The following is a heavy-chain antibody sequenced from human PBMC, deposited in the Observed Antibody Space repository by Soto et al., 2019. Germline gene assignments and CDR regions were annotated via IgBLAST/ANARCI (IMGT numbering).Heavy chain of an antibody. Sequence: QLHLVQSGAVVKKPGASVTVSCSASGYPVTAYYMHWVRQAPGRGLEWMGGINPATGAAKYTQTFRGRVTLTRDPSTGTGFMELGGLASEDTAVFYFAGGGGVGVAGSAAFDMWGQGTLVTVSS. CDR1: GYPVTAYY. CDR3: AGGGGVGVAGSAAFDM. V-gene: IGHV1-2*02. J-gene: IGHJ3*02. D-gene: IGHD3-3*01. CDR2: INPATGAA.